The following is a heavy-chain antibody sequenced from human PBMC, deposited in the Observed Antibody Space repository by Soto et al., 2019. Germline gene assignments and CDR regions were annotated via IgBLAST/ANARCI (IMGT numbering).Heavy chain of an antibody. V-gene: IGHV3-30*03. Sequence: QVQLVESGGGVVQPGRSLRLSCAVSGFTVSTDGMHWVRQAPGKGLERVAVISLDGGTKYYADSVKGRFTISRDNSSNRLFLEMNSLRGDDMAVYYCTGEVASGYWGQGTLVTVSS. CDR1: GFTVSTDG. CDR2: ISLDGGTK. CDR3: TGEVASGY. D-gene: IGHD2-8*02. J-gene: IGHJ4*02.